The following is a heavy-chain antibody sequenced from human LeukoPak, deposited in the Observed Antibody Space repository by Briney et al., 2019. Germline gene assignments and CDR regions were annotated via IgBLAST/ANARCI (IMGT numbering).Heavy chain of an antibody. CDR2: IYYSGST. Sequence: SESLSLTCTVSGGSISSSSYYWGWIRQPPGTGLEWIGSIYYSGSTYYNPSLKSRVTISVDTSKNQFSLKLSSVTAADTAVYYCAREHGGYGSGDNWFGPWGQGTLVTVSS. D-gene: IGHD3-10*01. CDR3: AREHGGYGSGDNWFGP. CDR1: GGSISSSSYY. V-gene: IGHV4-39*07. J-gene: IGHJ5*02.